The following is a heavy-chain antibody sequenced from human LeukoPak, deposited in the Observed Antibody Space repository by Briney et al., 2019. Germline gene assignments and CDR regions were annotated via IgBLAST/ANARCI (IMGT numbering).Heavy chain of an antibody. CDR1: GYSISSGYY. V-gene: IGHV4-38-2*01. Sequence: PSETLSLTCGVSGYSISSGYYWGWIRQPPGKGLQWIGTIYHTGSTYYKPSLKSRVTISVDTSKNQFSLKLSSMTAADTAMYYCARQLFTTSRHFDSWGQGTLVTVSS. D-gene: IGHD2-2*01. CDR3: ARQLFTTSRHFDS. J-gene: IGHJ4*02. CDR2: IYHTGST.